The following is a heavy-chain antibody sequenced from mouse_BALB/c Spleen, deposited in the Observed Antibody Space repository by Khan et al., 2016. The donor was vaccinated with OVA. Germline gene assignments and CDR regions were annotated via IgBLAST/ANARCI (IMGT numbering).Heavy chain of an antibody. CDR1: GYSIPSGYG. CDR2: ISYRGST. Sequence: EVQLQESGPGLVKPSQSLSLTCTVTGYSIPSGYGWNWIRQFPGNKLDWMGYISYRGSTNYNPSLKSRISLTRDTSKNQCFLQLNSVTTEDTATYYCARTARIKYWGQGTTLTVSS. D-gene: IGHD1-2*01. J-gene: IGHJ2*01. CDR3: ARTARIKY. V-gene: IGHV3-2*02.